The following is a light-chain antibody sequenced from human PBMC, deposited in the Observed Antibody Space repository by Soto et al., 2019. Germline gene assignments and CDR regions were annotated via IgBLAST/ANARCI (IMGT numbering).Light chain of an antibody. J-gene: IGLJ3*02. V-gene: IGLV2-14*02. CDR2: EVS. CDR1: STNVGTYQA. CDR3: SSYSTATSPQWV. Sequence: QSVLTQPASVSGSPGQSVTISCTGTSTNVGTYQAISWYQQHPGKAPKLILYEVSQRPSGVSDRFSGSKSGNTASLTISGLQAEDEADYYCSSYSTATSPQWVFGGGTQLTVL.